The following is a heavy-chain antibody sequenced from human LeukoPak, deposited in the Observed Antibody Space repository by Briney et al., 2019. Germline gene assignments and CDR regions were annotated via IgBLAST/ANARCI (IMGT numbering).Heavy chain of an antibody. CDR3: AREASGYYHVFDV. CDR2: ITNSGRST. J-gene: IGHJ4*02. V-gene: IGHV3-11*04. D-gene: IGHD3-3*01. Sequence: GGPLRLSCEASGFTLSTYFISWIRQAPGKGLEWVSYITNSGRSTKYADAVKGRFTMSRDNAKQSVYLEMTDLRAEDTAVYYCAREASGYYHVFDVWGQGTLVTVSS. CDR1: GFTLSTYF.